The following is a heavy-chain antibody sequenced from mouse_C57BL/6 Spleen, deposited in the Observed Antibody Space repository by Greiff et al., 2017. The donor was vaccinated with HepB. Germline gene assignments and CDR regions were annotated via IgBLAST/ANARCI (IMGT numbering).Heavy chain of an antibody. Sequence: QVQLQQPGAELVMPGASVKLSCKASGYTFTSYWMHWVKQRPGQGLEWIGEIDPSDSYTNYNQKFKGKSTLTVDKSSSTAYMQLSSLTSEDSAVYYCARGGITHIDYWGQGTTLTVSS. CDR3: ARGGITHIDY. V-gene: IGHV1-69*01. J-gene: IGHJ2*01. D-gene: IGHD2-4*01. CDR2: IDPSDSYT. CDR1: GYTFTSYW.